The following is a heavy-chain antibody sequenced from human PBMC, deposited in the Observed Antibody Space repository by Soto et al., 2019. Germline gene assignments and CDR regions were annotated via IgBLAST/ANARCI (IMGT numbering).Heavy chain of an antibody. D-gene: IGHD6-6*01. CDR2: IIPIFGTA. CDR3: ARARYPPEYSSSLKYFDY. J-gene: IGHJ4*02. V-gene: IGHV1-69*13. CDR1: GGTFSSYA. Sequence: ASVKVSCKASGGTFSSYAISGVRQAPGQGLGWMGGIIPIFGTANYAQKFQGRVTITADESTSTAYMELSSLRSEDTAVYYCARARYPPEYSSSLKYFDYWGQRILVAFSS.